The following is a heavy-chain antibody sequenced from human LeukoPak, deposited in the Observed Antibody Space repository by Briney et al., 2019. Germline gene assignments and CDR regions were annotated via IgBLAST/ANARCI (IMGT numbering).Heavy chain of an antibody. CDR3: ARVEQQPPMGSFDY. D-gene: IGHD6-13*01. CDR2: IYHSGRT. V-gene: IGHV4-30-2*01. J-gene: IGHJ4*02. CDR1: GGSISSGGYY. Sequence: SQTLSLTCTVSGGSISSGGYYWSWVRQPPGKGLEWFGYIYHSGRTYYNPSLKSRVTISVDTSKNQFSLKLSSVTAADTAVYYCARVEQQPPMGSFDYWGQGTLVTVSS.